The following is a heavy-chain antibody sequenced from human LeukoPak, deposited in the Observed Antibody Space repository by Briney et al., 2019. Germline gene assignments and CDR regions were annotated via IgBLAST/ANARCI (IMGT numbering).Heavy chain of an antibody. CDR3: ARGYSYGSYYFDY. D-gene: IGHD5-18*01. V-gene: IGHV4-59*01. CDR1: GGSISSYY. J-gene: IGHJ4*02. CDR2: IYYSGST. Sequence: SETLSLTCTVSGGSISSYYWSWIRQPPGKGLEWIGYIYYSGSTNNNPPLKSRVTISVDTSKNQFSLKLSSVTAADTAIYYCARGYSYGSYYFDYWGQGTLVTVSS.